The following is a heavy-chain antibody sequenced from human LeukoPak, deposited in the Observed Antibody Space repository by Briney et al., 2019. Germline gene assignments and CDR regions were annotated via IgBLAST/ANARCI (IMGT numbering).Heavy chain of an antibody. CDR3: ARDRDCTNGVCYGDYYYMDV. CDR1: GGSISSYY. Sequence: PSETLSLTCTVSGGSISSYYWSWLRQPPGKGLEGIGYIYYSGSTNYNPSLKSRVTISVDTSKNQFSLKLSSVTAADTAVYYCARDRDCTNGVCYGDYYYMDVWGKGTTVTVSS. CDR2: IYYSGST. V-gene: IGHV4-59*01. D-gene: IGHD2-8*01. J-gene: IGHJ6*03.